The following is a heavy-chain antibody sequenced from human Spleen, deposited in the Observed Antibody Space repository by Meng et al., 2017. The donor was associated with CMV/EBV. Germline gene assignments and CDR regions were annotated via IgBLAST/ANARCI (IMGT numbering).Heavy chain of an antibody. D-gene: IGHD3-10*01. CDR2: IKEDGSEK. J-gene: IGHJ3*02. CDR1: GFTFSSYW. CDR3: ARDNGATYYYGSDAFDI. Sequence: GESLKISCAASGFTFSSYWMSWVRQAPGKGLEWVANIKEDGSEKYYVDSVKGRLTISRDNAKNSLYLQMNSLRAEDTAVYYCARDNGATYYYGSDAFDIWGQGTMVTVSS. V-gene: IGHV3-7*01.